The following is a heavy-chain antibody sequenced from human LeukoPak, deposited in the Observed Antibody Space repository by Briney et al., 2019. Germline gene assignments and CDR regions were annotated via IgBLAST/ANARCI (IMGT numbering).Heavy chain of an antibody. J-gene: IGHJ4*02. Sequence: SETLSLTCTVSGGSISSSSYYWGWIRQPPGKGLEWIGSIYYSGSTYYNPSLKSRVTISVDTSKNQFSLKLSSVTAADTAVYYCAREVYYYGSGSSPHFDYWGQGTLVTVSS. V-gene: IGHV4-39*07. CDR2: IYYSGST. CDR3: AREVYYYGSGSSPHFDY. CDR1: GGSISSSSYY. D-gene: IGHD3-10*01.